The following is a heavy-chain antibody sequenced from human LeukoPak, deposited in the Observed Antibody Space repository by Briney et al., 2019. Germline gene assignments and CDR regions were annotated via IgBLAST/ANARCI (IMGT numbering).Heavy chain of an antibody. Sequence: GESLKISFKGSGXSFTSYWIGWVRQMPGKGLEWMRIIYPGESDTRYTPSFQGQVTISADKSISTAYLQWSSLKASDTAMYYCARLGQGDCSSTSCYGFDYWGQGTLVTVSS. V-gene: IGHV5-51*01. CDR3: ARLGQGDCSSTSCYGFDY. CDR2: IYPGESDT. CDR1: GXSFTSYW. D-gene: IGHD2-2*01. J-gene: IGHJ4*02.